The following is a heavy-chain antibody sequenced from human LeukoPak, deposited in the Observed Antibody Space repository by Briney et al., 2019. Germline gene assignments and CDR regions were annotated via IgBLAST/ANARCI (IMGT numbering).Heavy chain of an antibody. J-gene: IGHJ4*02. CDR2: ISSSGSTI. V-gene: IGHV3-48*03. Sequence: GGSLTLSCSASGFTFSSYEMNWARHARGGGLEWASYISSSGSTIYYADSVKGRFNISRDNAKNSLYLQMNSLRAEDTAVYYCARDRPNLVPYAYWGQGTLVTVSS. CDR3: ARDRPNLVPYAY. CDR1: GFTFSSYE. D-gene: IGHD6-13*01.